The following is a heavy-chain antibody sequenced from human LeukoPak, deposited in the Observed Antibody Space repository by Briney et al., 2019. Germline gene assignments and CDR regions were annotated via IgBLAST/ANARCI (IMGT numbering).Heavy chain of an antibody. J-gene: IGHJ4*02. D-gene: IGHD3-22*01. CDR3: ARGLTYYYDSSGRNYFDY. CDR1: GYTFTSYG. CDR2: ISAYNGNT. V-gene: IGHV1-18*01. Sequence: GASVKVSCKASGYTFTSYGISWVRQAPGQGLEWMGWISAYNGNTNYAQKLQGRVTMTTDTSTSTAYMELRSLRSDDTAVYCCARGLTYYYDSSGRNYFDYWGQGTLVTVSS.